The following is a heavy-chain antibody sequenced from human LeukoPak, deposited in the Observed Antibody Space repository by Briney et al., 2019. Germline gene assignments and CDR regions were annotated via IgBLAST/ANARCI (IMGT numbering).Heavy chain of an antibody. CDR2: IKEDGTET. Sequence: HPGGSLRLSCAASGFTFSSYWMSWVRLAPGKGLEWVANIKEDGTETYYVDSVKGRFTISRDSAKNSLYLQMNSLRVEDTAVYYCAKEGRSLQTYWGQGTLVTVSS. CDR3: AKEGRSLQTY. V-gene: IGHV3-7*03. J-gene: IGHJ4*02. CDR1: GFTFSSYW. D-gene: IGHD5-24*01.